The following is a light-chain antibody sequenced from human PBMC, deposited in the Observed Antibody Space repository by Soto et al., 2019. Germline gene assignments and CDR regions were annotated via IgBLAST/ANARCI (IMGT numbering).Light chain of an antibody. CDR3: QQYGSSPAYT. CDR1: QSVSSSY. V-gene: IGKV3-20*01. CDR2: GAS. Sequence: EIVFTQSPGTLSLSPGERATLSCRASQSVSSSYLAWYQQKPGQAPRLPIYGASNRATGLPDRLSASGSGTYFTLTISRLASEELALYYCQQYGSSPAYTFGQGTKLENK. J-gene: IGKJ2*01.